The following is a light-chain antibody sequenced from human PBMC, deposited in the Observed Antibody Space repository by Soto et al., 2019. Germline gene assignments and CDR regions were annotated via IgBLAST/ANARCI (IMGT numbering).Light chain of an antibody. CDR2: AAS. V-gene: IGKV1-16*01. J-gene: IGKJ1*01. CDR1: QGISSY. CDR3: QQYNYFWA. Sequence: DIQMTQSTSTLSASVGDTVTITCRASQGISSYLAWYQQKPGEAPKLLIYAASTLQSGVPLRFSGSGSGTEFTLSISSLQPDDFATYYCQQYNYFWACGQGTKVDIK.